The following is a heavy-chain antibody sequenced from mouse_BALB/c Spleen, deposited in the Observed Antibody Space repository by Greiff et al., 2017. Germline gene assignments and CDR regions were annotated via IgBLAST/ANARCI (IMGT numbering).Heavy chain of an antibody. CDR1: GFTFSSYA. CDR2: ISSGGST. D-gene: IGHD2-1*01. CDR3: ARQNGNYLAY. J-gene: IGHJ3*01. V-gene: IGHV5-6-5*01. Sequence: EVQLVESGGGLVKPGGSLKLSCAASGFTFSSYAMSWVRQTPEKRLEWVASISSGGSTYYPDSVKGRFTISRDNARNILYLQMSSLKSEDTAMYYCARQNGNYLAYWGQGTLVTVSA.